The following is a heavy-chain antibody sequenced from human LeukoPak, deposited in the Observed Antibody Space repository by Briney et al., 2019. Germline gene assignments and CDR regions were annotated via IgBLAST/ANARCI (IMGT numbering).Heavy chain of an antibody. J-gene: IGHJ4*02. Sequence: SETLSLTCSVSGXSIRNYYGTWIRQPPGKGLEWIGHVSNSGNTKYNPSLKSRVTISIDTSKKHFPLNLSSVSAADTAVYYCASRAFYDSSGLDFWGQGILVTVSS. V-gene: IGHV4-59*08. D-gene: IGHD3-22*01. CDR2: VSNSGNT. CDR3: ASRAFYDSSGLDF. CDR1: GXSIRNYY.